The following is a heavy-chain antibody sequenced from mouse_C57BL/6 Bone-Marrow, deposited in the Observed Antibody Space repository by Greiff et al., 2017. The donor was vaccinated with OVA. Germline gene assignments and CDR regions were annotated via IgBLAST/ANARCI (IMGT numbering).Heavy chain of an antibody. Sequence: DVMLVESGGGLVKPGGSLKLPCAASGFTFSDYGMHWVRQAPEKGLEWVAYISSGSSTIYYADTVKGRFTISRDNAKNTLFLQMTSLRSEDTARYYCAREDYGSSSAYWGQGTLVTVSA. J-gene: IGHJ3*01. CDR2: ISSGSSTI. V-gene: IGHV5-17*01. CDR3: AREDYGSSSAY. CDR1: GFTFSDYG. D-gene: IGHD1-1*01.